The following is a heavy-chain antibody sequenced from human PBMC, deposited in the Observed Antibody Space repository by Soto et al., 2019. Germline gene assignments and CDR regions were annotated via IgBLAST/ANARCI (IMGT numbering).Heavy chain of an antibody. D-gene: IGHD3-9*01. J-gene: IGHJ5*02. CDR2: IYWNDDK. CDR3: AHRYYDILTGYYFDP. V-gene: IGHV2-5*01. Sequence: SGPTLVKPTQTLTLTCTFSGFSLSTSGVGVGWIRQPPGKALEWLALIYWNDDKRYSPSLKSRPTITKDNSKNQVLLTMTNMDPVDTATYYCAHRYYDILTGYYFDPWGQGTLVTVSS. CDR1: GFSLSTSGVG.